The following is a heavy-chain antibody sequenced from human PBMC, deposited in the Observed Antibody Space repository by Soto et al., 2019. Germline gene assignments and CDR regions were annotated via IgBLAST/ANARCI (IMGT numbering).Heavy chain of an antibody. V-gene: IGHV4-61*01. J-gene: IGHJ5*02. CDR3: AMTGNSYDSSGYRP. CDR2: IYYSGST. Sequence: SETLSLTCTVSGGSVSSGSYYWSWIRQPPGKGLEWIGYIYYSGSTNYNPSLKSRVTISVDTSKNQFSLKLGSVTAADTAVYYCAMTGNSYDSSGYRPWGQGTLVTVSS. D-gene: IGHD3-22*01. CDR1: GGSVSSGSYY.